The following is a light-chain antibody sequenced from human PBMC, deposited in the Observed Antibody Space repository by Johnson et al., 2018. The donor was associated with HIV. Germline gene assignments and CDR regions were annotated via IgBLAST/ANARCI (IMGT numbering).Light chain of an antibody. V-gene: IGLV1-51*01. CDR1: SSNIGNNY. CDR3: GTWDSSLKAYV. J-gene: IGLJ1*01. Sequence: QSVLTQPPSVSAAPGQKVTISCSGSSSNIGNNYVSWYQQLPGTAPKVLIYDNNKRPSGIPDRFSGSKSGTSATLGITGLQTGDEADYHCGTWDSSLKAYVFGAGTKVTVL. CDR2: DNN.